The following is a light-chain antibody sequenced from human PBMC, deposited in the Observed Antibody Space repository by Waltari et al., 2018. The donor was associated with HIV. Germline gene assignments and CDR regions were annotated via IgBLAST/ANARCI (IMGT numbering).Light chain of an antibody. J-gene: IGLJ1*01. V-gene: IGLV2-11*01. CDR3: CSYAGSYTFYV. CDR2: DVS. CDR1: SSDVGGYHS. Sequence: QSALTQPRSVSGSPGQSVTISCTGTSSDVGGYHSVSWYQQHPGKAPKLMIYDVSKRPSGVPDRFSGSKSGNTASLTISGLQAEDEADYYCCSYAGSYTFYVFGTGTKVTVL.